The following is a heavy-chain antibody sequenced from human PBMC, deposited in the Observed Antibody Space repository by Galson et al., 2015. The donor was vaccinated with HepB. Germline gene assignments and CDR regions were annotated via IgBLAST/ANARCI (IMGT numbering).Heavy chain of an antibody. J-gene: IGHJ6*03. CDR2: MNPNSGNT. V-gene: IGHV1-8*01. CDR1: GYTFTSYD. D-gene: IGHD6-19*01. Sequence: SVKVSCKASGYTFTSYDINWVRQATGQGLEWMGWMNPNSGNTGYAQKFQGRVTMTRNTPISTAYMELSSLRSEDTAVYYCARRGEKYSSGRTYYYYYYYMDVWGKGTTVTVSS. CDR3: ARRGEKYSSGRTYYYYYYYMDV.